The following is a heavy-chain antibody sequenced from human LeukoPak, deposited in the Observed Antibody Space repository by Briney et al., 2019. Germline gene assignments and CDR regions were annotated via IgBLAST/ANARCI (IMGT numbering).Heavy chain of an antibody. CDR2: IGAGGTFT. J-gene: IGHJ4*02. CDR1: GFTYNIYA. V-gene: IGHV3-23*01. Sequence: GGSLSLSCTASGFTYNIYAMNWVRQAPGKGLEWVSGIGAGGTFTYYAESVKGRFTIFRDNSRNTLYLQMSSLRADDTAVYYCAKDLDYTTYGYYFDYWGQGTLVTVSS. D-gene: IGHD4-11*01. CDR3: AKDLDYTTYGYYFDY.